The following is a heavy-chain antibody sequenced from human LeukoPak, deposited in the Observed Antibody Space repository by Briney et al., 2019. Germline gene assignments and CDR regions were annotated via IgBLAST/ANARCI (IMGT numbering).Heavy chain of an antibody. CDR3: ARDPLKVKDKEGHAFDI. Sequence: GGSLRLSCAASGFTFSSYAMHWVRQAPGKGLEWVAVISYDGSNKYYADSVKGRFTISRDNSKNTLYLQMNSLRAEDTAVYYCARDPLKVKDKEGHAFDIWGQGTMVTVSS. V-gene: IGHV3-30-3*01. CDR1: GFTFSSYA. J-gene: IGHJ3*02. CDR2: ISYDGSNK.